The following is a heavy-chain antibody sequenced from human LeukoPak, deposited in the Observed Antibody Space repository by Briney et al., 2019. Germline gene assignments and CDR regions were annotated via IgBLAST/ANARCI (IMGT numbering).Heavy chain of an antibody. D-gene: IGHD3-10*01. J-gene: IGHJ4*02. Sequence: PSETLSLTCTVSGGSISTYYWSWIRQPPGKGLEWIGYIYYSGSANYNPSLKSRVTISVDTSKNQFSLKLSSVTAADTAVYYCARSYGSGNYFDYWGQGTLVTVSS. CDR1: GGSISTYY. V-gene: IGHV4-59*01. CDR2: IYYSGSA. CDR3: ARSYGSGNYFDY.